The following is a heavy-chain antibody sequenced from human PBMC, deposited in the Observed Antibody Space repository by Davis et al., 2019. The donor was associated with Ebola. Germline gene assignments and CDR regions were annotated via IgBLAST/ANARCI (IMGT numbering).Heavy chain of an antibody. V-gene: IGHV1-69*04. CDR3: ARDDVVVTDNFDY. CDR1: GGTLNRYV. Sequence: AASVKVSCKASGGTLNRYVISWVRQAPGQGLEWMGRIIPMFGFTNYAQQFQGRATITADKSTSTAYMELSSLRSEDTAVYYCARDDVVVTDNFDYWGQGTLVTVSS. CDR2: IIPMFGFT. J-gene: IGHJ4*02. D-gene: IGHD2-21*02.